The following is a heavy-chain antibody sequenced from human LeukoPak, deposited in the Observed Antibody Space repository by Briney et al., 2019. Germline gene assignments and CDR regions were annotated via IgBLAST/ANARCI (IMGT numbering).Heavy chain of an antibody. CDR3: ARGGFSSWPFDY. V-gene: IGHV4-30-2*01. Sequence: SETLSLTCAVSGGSMSSGGYSWSWIRQPPGKGLEWIGYIYHSGSTNYNPSLKSRVTISVDTSKNQFSLKLSSVTAADTAVYYCARGGFSSWPFDYWGQGTLVTVSS. J-gene: IGHJ4*02. D-gene: IGHD6-13*01. CDR1: GGSMSSGGYS. CDR2: IYHSGST.